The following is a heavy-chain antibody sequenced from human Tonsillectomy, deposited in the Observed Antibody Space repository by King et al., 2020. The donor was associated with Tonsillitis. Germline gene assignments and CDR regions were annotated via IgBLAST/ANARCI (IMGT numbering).Heavy chain of an antibody. Sequence: QLQESGPGLVKPSETLSLTCTVSGGSISSSSYYWGWIRQPPGKGLEWIGSIYYSGSTYYNPSLKSRVTISVDTSKNQFSLKLSSVTAADTAVYYCARVPSGDSSGYYFPHYWGQGTLVTVSS. V-gene: IGHV4-39*01. J-gene: IGHJ4*02. CDR3: ARVPSGDSSGYYFPHY. CDR1: GGSISSSSYY. CDR2: IYYSGST. D-gene: IGHD3-22*01.